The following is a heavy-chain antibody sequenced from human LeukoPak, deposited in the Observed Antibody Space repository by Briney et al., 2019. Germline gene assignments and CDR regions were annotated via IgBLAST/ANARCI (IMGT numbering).Heavy chain of an antibody. CDR1: GYTFTSYY. Sequence: ASVKVSCKASGYTFTSYYMHWVRQAPGQGLEWMGIINPSGGSTSYAQKFQGRVTMTRDTSTSTVYMELCSLRSEDTAVYYCARTLPADYYDSSGYYLHDAFDIWGQGTMVTVSS. CDR3: ARTLPADYYDSSGYYLHDAFDI. D-gene: IGHD3-22*01. J-gene: IGHJ3*02. CDR2: INPSGGST. V-gene: IGHV1-46*01.